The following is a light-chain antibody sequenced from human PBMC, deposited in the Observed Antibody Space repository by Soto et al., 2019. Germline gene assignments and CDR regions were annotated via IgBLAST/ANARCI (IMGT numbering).Light chain of an antibody. Sequence: EIVMTQSPATLSVSPGERATLTCRASQSVRSNLAWYQQKPGQAPRLLIYGASTRATGIPARFSGSGSGTEVTLTISSLQSEDFAVYYCQQYNTWPLFFGPGTKVDIK. CDR2: GAS. CDR1: QSVRSN. CDR3: QQYNTWPLF. J-gene: IGKJ3*01. V-gene: IGKV3-15*01.